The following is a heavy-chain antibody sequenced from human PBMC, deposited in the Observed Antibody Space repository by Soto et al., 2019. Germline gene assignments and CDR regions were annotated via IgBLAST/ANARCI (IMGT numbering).Heavy chain of an antibody. CDR3: AKGSSGYYYNWFDP. CDR1: GFSFSNYA. Sequence: GGSLRLSCAASGFSFSNYAMTWVRQAPGKGLEWVSGISSGDITTYYADSVKGRFTISRDNSKNTLFLQMNSLRAEDTALYYCAKGSSGYYYNWFDPWGQGTPVTVSS. V-gene: IGHV3-23*01. CDR2: ISSGDITT. J-gene: IGHJ5*02. D-gene: IGHD3-22*01.